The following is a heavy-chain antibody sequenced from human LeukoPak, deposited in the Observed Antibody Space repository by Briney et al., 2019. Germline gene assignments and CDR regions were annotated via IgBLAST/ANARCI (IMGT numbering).Heavy chain of an antibody. V-gene: IGHV4-38-2*02. D-gene: IGHD4-17*01. CDR2: IYTSGST. J-gene: IGHJ6*03. CDR3: AREATVTTYYYYYYMDV. Sequence: SETLSLTCTVSGYSITSGYYWGWIRQPPGKGLEWIGRIYTSGSTNYNPSLKSRVTMSVDTSKNQFSLKLSSVTAADTAVYYCAREATVTTYYYYYYMDVWGKGTTVTISS. CDR1: GYSITSGYY.